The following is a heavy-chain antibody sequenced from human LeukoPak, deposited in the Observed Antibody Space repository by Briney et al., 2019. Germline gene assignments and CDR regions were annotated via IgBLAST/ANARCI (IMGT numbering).Heavy chain of an antibody. V-gene: IGHV3-23*01. CDR3: AKNLRKQWLPRGWFDP. Sequence: PGGSLRLSCAASGFTFSSYAMSWVRPAPGKGLEWVSAISGSGGSTYYADSVKGRFTISRDNSKNTLYLQMNSLRAEDTAVYYCAKNLRKQWLPRGWFDPWGQGTLVTVSS. CDR1: GFTFSSYA. D-gene: IGHD6-19*01. J-gene: IGHJ5*02. CDR2: ISGSGGST.